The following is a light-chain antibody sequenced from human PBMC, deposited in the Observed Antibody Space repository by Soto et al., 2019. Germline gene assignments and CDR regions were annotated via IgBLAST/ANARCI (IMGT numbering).Light chain of an antibody. CDR3: CSYAGRSSV. Sequence: QSALTQPASVSGSPGQSITISCTGTSSDVGSYDLVSWYQQHPGKAPKLMIYEANKRPSGVSFRFSGAKSGSTASLTISGLQAEDEATYYCCSYAGRSSVFGGGTKLTVL. J-gene: IGLJ3*02. CDR1: SSDVGSYDL. CDR2: EAN. V-gene: IGLV2-23*01.